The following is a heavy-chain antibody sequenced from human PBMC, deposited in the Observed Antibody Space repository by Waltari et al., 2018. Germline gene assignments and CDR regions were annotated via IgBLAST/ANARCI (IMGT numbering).Heavy chain of an antibody. CDR2: ISSSSSYI. J-gene: IGHJ4*02. CDR1: GFTFSSYS. Sequence: EVQLVESGGGLVKPGGSLRLSCAASGFTFSSYSMNWVRQATGKGLEWVSSISSSSSYIYYADSVKGRFTISRDNAKNSLYLQMNSLRAEDTAVYYCARGFYCSSTSCYFRGYDYWGQGTLVTVSS. CDR3: ARGFYCSSTSCYFRGYDY. V-gene: IGHV3-21*01. D-gene: IGHD2-2*01.